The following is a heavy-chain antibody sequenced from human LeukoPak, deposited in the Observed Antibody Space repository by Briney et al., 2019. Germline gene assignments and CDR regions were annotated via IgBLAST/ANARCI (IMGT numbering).Heavy chain of an antibody. D-gene: IGHD3-22*01. J-gene: IGHJ6*02. CDR2: IWYDGSNK. CDR1: GFTFSSYG. V-gene: IGHV3-33*01. Sequence: GGSLRLSCAASGFTFSSYGMRWVRQAPGKGLEWMAVIWYDGSNKYYADSVKGRFTISRDNSKNTLYLQMNSLRAEDTAVYYCARDSDDSSGYSRWVPGAYGMDVWGQGTTVTVSS. CDR3: ARDSDDSSGYSRWVPGAYGMDV.